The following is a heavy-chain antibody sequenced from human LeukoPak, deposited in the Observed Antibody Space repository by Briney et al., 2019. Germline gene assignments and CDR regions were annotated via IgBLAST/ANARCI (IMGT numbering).Heavy chain of an antibody. D-gene: IGHD3-22*01. CDR1: GFTFSSYS. J-gene: IGHJ4*02. CDR3: ARRAYYYDSSGYYADY. Sequence: GGSLRLSCAASGFTFSSYSMNWVRQAPGKGLEWVSSISSSSSYIYYADSVKGRFTISRDNAKSSLYLQMNSLRAEDTAVYYCARRAYYYDSSGYYADYWGQGTLVTVSP. V-gene: IGHV3-21*01. CDR2: ISSSSSYI.